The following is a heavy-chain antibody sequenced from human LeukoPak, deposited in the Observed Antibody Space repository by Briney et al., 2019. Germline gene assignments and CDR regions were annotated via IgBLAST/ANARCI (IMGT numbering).Heavy chain of an antibody. CDR2: IYSSGST. D-gene: IGHD5-12*01. Sequence: PSETLSLTCTVSGGSISSGSYYWSWIRQPAGKGLEWIGRIYSSGSTNYNPSLKSRVTISVDTSKNQFSLKLSSVTAADTAVYYCARGGGRGYHHSFDYWGQGTLVTVSS. CDR1: GGSISSGSYY. V-gene: IGHV4-61*10. J-gene: IGHJ4*02. CDR3: ARGGGRGYHHSFDY.